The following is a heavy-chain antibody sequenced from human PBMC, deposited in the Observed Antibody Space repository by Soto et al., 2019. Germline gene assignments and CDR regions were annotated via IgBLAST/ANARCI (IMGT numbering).Heavy chain of an antibody. Sequence: VQLVQSGAEVKKPGASVKVSCKASGYTFTNSGISLVRQAPGKGLEWMGWISAYNGNTNYAQNFQGKVTMTTDTSTSTAYMELRSLRSDDKDVYYCVRRRPPIDSWGQGTLVTVSS. CDR1: GYTFTNSG. V-gene: IGHV1-18*01. CDR2: ISAYNGNT. CDR3: VRRRPPIDS. J-gene: IGHJ4*02.